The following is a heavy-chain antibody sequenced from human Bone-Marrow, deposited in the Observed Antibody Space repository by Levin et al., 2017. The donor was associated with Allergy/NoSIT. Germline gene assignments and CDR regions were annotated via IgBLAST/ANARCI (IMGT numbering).Heavy chain of an antibody. Sequence: GGSLRLSCAASGFTFSSYAMHWVRQAPGKGLEWVAVISYDGSNKYYADSVKGRFTISRDNSKNTLYLQMNSLRAEDTAVYYCARGGESRWLVNKWFDYWGQGTLVTVSS. D-gene: IGHD6-19*01. J-gene: IGHJ4*02. CDR3: ARGGESRWLVNKWFDY. CDR1: GFTFSSYA. CDR2: ISYDGSNK. V-gene: IGHV3-30-3*01.